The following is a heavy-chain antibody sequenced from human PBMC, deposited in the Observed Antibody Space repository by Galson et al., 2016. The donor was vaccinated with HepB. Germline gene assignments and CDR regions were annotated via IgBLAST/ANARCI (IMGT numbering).Heavy chain of an antibody. Sequence: SVKVSCKASGGIFSSYAISWVRQAPGQGLEWMGGIIPSFVTPTYAQKFQGRVTITADESTSTVSMELSSLKYGDTAVYYCARDLGYSDDLGDSWGQGTLVTVSS. CDR2: IIPSFVTP. CDR1: GGIFSSYA. D-gene: IGHD5-12*01. V-gene: IGHV1-69*13. CDR3: ARDLGYSDDLGDS. J-gene: IGHJ4*02.